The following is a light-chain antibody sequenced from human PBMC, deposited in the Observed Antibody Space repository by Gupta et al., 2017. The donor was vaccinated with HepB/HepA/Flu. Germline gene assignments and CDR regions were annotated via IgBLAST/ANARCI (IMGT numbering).Light chain of an antibody. CDR2: DVS. J-gene: IGLJ3*02. V-gene: IGLV2-14*03. CDR1: SSDVGGYNY. Sequence: QSALTQPASVSGSPGQSITISCTGTSSDVGGYNYVSWYQQHPGKAPKLMIYDVSNRPAGVSNRFSGSKAGNTASLTISGHQAEDEADYYCSSYTSSSTWVFGGGTKLTVL. CDR3: SSYTSSSTWV.